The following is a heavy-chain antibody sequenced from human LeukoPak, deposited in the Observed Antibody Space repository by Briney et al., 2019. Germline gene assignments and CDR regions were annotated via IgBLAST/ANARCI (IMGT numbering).Heavy chain of an antibody. CDR1: GGSFSGYC. J-gene: IGHJ4*02. CDR2: INHSGST. CDR3: ARGRVITFGGVIYDY. D-gene: IGHD3-16*02. V-gene: IGHV4-34*01. Sequence: SETLSLTCAVYGGSFSGYCWSWIGQPPGKGLEWIGEINHSGSTNYNPSLKSRVTISVDTSKNQFSLKLGSVTAADTAVYYCARGRVITFGGVIYDYWGQGTLVTVSS.